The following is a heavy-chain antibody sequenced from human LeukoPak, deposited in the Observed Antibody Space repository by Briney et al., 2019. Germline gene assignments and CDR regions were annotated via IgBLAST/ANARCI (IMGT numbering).Heavy chain of an antibody. V-gene: IGHV1-8*03. CDR1: GYTFTDYD. Sequence: ASVTVSCKTSGYTFTDYDIHWVRQAPGHGLEWMGWMNPNSGKTNYAQKLQGRVTFSRNTSLSVAYMELSGLRSEDAAVYFCARGDFGETNTAFAIWGQGTMVAVSS. CDR3: ARGDFGETNTAFAI. D-gene: IGHD4-17*01. J-gene: IGHJ3*02. CDR2: MNPNSGKT.